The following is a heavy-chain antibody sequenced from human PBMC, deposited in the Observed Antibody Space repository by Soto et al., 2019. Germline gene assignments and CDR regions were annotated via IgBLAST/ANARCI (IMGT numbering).Heavy chain of an antibody. V-gene: IGHV1-18*01. Sequence: GASVKVSCKASGYTFTSYGISWVRQAPGQGLEWMGWISAYNGNTNYAQKLQGRVTMTTDTSTGTAYMELRSLISDDTALYYFARDKARGLDYYYYYGMDVWGQGTTVTVSS. D-gene: IGHD3-16*01. CDR2: ISAYNGNT. J-gene: IGHJ6*02. CDR1: GYTFTSYG. CDR3: ARDKARGLDYYYYYGMDV.